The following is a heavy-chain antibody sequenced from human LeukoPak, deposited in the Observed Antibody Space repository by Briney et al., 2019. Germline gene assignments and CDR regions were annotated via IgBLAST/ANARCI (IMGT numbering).Heavy chain of an antibody. Sequence: GGSLRLSCAASGFTFSSYEMNWVRQAPGKGLEWVSYISSSGSTIYYADSVKGRFTISRDNAKNSLYLQMNSLRAEDTAVYYCARDYGGSSPFYYWGQGTLVTVSS. J-gene: IGHJ4*02. CDR2: ISSSGSTI. CDR3: ARDYGGSSPFYY. D-gene: IGHD4-23*01. CDR1: GFTFSSYE. V-gene: IGHV3-48*03.